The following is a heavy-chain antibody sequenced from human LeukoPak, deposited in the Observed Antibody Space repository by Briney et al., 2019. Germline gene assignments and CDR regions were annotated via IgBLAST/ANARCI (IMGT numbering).Heavy chain of an antibody. V-gene: IGHV3-15*04. D-gene: IGHD2-15*01. CDR1: GFTFSSYW. CDR3: TTDNLLSGGSGDAFFDV. Sequence: GGSLRLSCAASGFTFSSYWMHWVRQAPGKGLEWVGRIEGETDGGTTDYAAPVEGRFTISRDDLKDTLYLQMNSLKTEDTAVYYCTTDNLLSGGSGDAFFDVWGQGTVVTVSS. CDR2: IEGETDGGTT. J-gene: IGHJ3*01.